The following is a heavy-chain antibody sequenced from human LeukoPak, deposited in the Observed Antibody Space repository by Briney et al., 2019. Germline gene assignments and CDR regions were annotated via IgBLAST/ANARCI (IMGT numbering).Heavy chain of an antibody. CDR2: ISAYNGNT. CDR1: GYTFTSYG. J-gene: IGHJ3*01. V-gene: IGHV1-18*01. Sequence: GASVKVSCKASGYTFTSYGISWVRQAPGQGLEWMGWISAYNGNTNYAQKLQGRVTMTTDTSTSTVYMELSSLRSEDTAVYYCARGSGSYHDAFDFWGQGTMVTVSS. D-gene: IGHD1-26*01. CDR3: ARGSGSYHDAFDF.